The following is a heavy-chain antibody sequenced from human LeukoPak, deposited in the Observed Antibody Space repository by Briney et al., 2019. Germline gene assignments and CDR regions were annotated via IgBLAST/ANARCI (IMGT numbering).Heavy chain of an antibody. CDR2: IYYTGNT. CDR3: VRHDLNEILTGSYFDY. V-gene: IGHV4-39*01. CDR1: GGSISSSDNY. Sequence: SETLSLTCSVSGGSISSSDNYWGWIRQPPGRGLEWIGSIYYTGNTYYKPSLKRRATISIDTSNNQFSLKLSSVTAADTAVYFCVRHDLNEILTGSYFDYWGRGSLVTVSS. J-gene: IGHJ4*02. D-gene: IGHD3-9*01.